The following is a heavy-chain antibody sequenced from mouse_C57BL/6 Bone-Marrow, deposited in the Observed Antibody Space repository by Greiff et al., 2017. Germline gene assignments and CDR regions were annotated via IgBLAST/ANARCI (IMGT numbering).Heavy chain of an antibody. D-gene: IGHD2-1*01. CDR3: SSVDGNYFDF. V-gene: IGHV14-4*01. CDR1: GFNIKDDY. Sequence: VQLQQSGAELVRPGASVKLSCTASGFNIKDDYIHWVKQRPEQGLEWIGWIDPDIGDTEYASKFQGKATITADKSSNTAYLQLSSLTSEDTAVYYCSSVDGNYFDFWGRGTPLTVAA. J-gene: IGHJ2*01. CDR2: IDPDIGDT.